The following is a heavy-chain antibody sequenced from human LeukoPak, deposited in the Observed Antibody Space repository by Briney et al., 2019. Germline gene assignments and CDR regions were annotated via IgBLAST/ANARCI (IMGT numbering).Heavy chain of an antibody. CDR2: IYYSGST. V-gene: IGHV4-59*08. D-gene: IGHD3-22*01. CDR1: GGSISSYY. Sequence: KPSETLSLTCTVSGGSISSYYWSWIRQPPGKGLEWIGYIYYSGSTNYNPSLKSRVTISVDTSKNQFSLKLSSVTAADTAVYYCARHMVTNYYDSSGYPPRYYYGMDVWGQGTTVTVSS. CDR3: ARHMVTNYYDSSGYPPRYYYGMDV. J-gene: IGHJ6*02.